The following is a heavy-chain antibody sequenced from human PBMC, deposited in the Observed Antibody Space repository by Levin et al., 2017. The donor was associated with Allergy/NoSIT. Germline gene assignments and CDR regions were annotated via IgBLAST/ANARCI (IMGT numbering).Heavy chain of an antibody. CDR2: IYSGGST. D-gene: IGHD2-21*02. CDR3: ARMPACGGDCYCYAFEI. V-gene: IGHV3-53*01. CDR1: GFTVSSNY. Sequence: GGSLRLSCAASGFTVSSNYMSWVRQAPGKGLEWVSVIYSGGSTYYAESVKGRFTISRDNSKNTLYLQMNSLRAEDTAVYYCARMPACGGDCYCYAFEIWGQGTMVTVSS. J-gene: IGHJ3*02.